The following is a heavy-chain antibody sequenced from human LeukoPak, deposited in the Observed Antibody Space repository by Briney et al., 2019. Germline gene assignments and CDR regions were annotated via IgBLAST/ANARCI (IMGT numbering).Heavy chain of an antibody. J-gene: IGHJ4*02. CDR1: GYTFTGYY. Sequence: GASVKVSCKASGYTFTGYYMHWVRQAPGQGLEWTGWINPNSGGTNYAQKFQGWVTMTRDTSISTAYMELSRLRSDDTAVYYCARAPRSTGDFFDYWGQGTLVTVSS. D-gene: IGHD7-27*01. CDR2: INPNSGGT. V-gene: IGHV1-2*04. CDR3: ARAPRSTGDFFDY.